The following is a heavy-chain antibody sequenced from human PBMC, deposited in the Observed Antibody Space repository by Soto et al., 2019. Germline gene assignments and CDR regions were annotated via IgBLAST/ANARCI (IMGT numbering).Heavy chain of an antibody. CDR1: AYSISSGYS. CDR3: ARAPGDLAYYFDY. CDR2: IYHSGST. D-gene: IGHD7-27*01. Sequence: SETLSLTCAVSAYSISSGYSWGWIRQSPGKGLEWIGSIYHSGSTYYNPSLKSRVTISLDTSKNQVSLKMSSVTAADTAVYYCARAPGDLAYYFDYWGQGIPVTVSS. J-gene: IGHJ4*02. V-gene: IGHV4-38-2*01.